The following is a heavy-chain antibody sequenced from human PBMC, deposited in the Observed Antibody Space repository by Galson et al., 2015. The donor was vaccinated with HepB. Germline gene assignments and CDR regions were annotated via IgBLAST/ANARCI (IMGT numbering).Heavy chain of an antibody. V-gene: IGHV3-23*01. CDR3: AKKQTGNNPFDY. J-gene: IGHJ4*02. CDR1: GFTFSSYA. Sequence: SLRLSCAASGFTFSSYAMGWVRQAPGKGLEWVSVISDGGTVTYYADSVKGRFSISRDNSKSTLYLQMNSLRAEDTAVYYCAKKQTGNNPFDYWGQGTLVTVSS. D-gene: IGHD1/OR15-1a*01. CDR2: ISDGGTVT.